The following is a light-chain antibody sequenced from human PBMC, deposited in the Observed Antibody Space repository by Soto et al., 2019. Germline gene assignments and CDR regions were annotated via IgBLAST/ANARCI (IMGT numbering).Light chain of an antibody. Sequence: EIVLTQSPGTLSLSPGERATLSCRASQSVSSSYLAWYPQKPGQAPRLLIYGASSRATGIPDRFTGRGSGTDFTLTISRLEPEDFAVYYCQQYGSSPVTFGQGTRLEI. CDR3: QQYGSSPVT. V-gene: IGKV3-20*01. CDR1: QSVSSSY. CDR2: GAS. J-gene: IGKJ5*01.